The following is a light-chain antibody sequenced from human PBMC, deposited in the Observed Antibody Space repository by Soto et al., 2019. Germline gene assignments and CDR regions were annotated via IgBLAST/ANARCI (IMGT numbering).Light chain of an antibody. Sequence: DIQMTQSPSTLSASVGDRVTITCRASQSISSWLAWYQQKPGKAPKLLIYKASSLESGVPSRFSGSGSGTEFTLTIISLQADDFATYYCQQYNSYSRAFGQGTKVEIK. CDR3: QQYNSYSRA. CDR1: QSISSW. J-gene: IGKJ1*01. CDR2: KAS. V-gene: IGKV1-5*03.